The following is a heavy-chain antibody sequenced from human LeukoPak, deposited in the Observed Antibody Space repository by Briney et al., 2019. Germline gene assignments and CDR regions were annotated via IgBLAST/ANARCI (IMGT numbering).Heavy chain of an antibody. D-gene: IGHD3-22*01. V-gene: IGHV3-48*03. CDR1: GFTLSNYE. CDR3: AFGPETYYYDSSGSQTFDY. J-gene: IGHJ4*02. Sequence: GGSLRLSCAASGFTLSNYEMNWVRQAPGKGLEWVSYISSSGGTKYYADSVKSRFTISRDNAKNSLHLQMSSLRAEDTAVYYCAFGPETYYYDSSGSQTFDYWGQGTLVTVSS. CDR2: ISSSGGTK.